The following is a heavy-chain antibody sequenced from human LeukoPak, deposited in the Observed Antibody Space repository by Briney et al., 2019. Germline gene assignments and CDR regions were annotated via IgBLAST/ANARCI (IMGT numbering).Heavy chain of an antibody. Sequence: GGSLRLSCAASGFTFSIYGMHWVRQAPGKGLEWVARIWHDGSNDDYADSVKGRFTISRDNSKNTLYLQMNSLRAEDTAIYYCAKVTGDYYDTSGAFDYWGQGTLVTVSS. CDR2: IWHDGSND. J-gene: IGHJ4*02. CDR3: AKVTGDYYDTSGAFDY. CDR1: GFTFSIYG. D-gene: IGHD3-22*01. V-gene: IGHV3-33*06.